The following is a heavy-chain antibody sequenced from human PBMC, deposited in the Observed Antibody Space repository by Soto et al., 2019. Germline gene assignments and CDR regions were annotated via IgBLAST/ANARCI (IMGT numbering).Heavy chain of an antibody. D-gene: IGHD5-12*01. CDR3: ARGGGYDPFDY. J-gene: IGHJ4*02. CDR1: GASITYGGYS. V-gene: IGHV4-30-2*01. Sequence: QLQLHQSGSGLVKASQTLSLTCTLSGASITYGGYSWSWIRQPPGKDLERLGYISHLESTFYNPSFQSRLTLSIDRSKNHFSLKLASMTAADTAVYYCARGGGYDPFDYWGQGTLVTVAS. CDR2: ISHLEST.